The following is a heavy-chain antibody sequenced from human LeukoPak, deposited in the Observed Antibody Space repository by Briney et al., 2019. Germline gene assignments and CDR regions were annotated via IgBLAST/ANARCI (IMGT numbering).Heavy chain of an antibody. D-gene: IGHD2-21*01. CDR3: ARDHRGIYSPFDY. CDR1: GFTFSSYE. V-gene: IGHV3-48*03. J-gene: IGHJ4*02. CDR2: ISSSDSTI. Sequence: GGSLRLSCAASGFTFSSYEMNWVRQAPGKGLEWVSYISSSDSTIYYADSVKGRFTISRDNAKNSLYLQMNSLRAEDTAVYYCARDHRGIYSPFDYWGQGTLVTVSS.